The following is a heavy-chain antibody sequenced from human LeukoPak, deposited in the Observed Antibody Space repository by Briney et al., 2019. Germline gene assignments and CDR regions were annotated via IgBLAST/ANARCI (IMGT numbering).Heavy chain of an antibody. J-gene: IGHJ4*02. CDR1: GYTLTSYY. CDR2: INPSDGST. Sequence: GASVKVSCKASGYTLTSYYMHWVRQAPGQGLEWMGIINPSDGSTNYAQKFQGRVTVTRDTSTSTVYMELSSLRSEDTAVYYCARGPTRLRFDFWGQRTLVTVSS. V-gene: IGHV1-46*01. CDR3: ARGPTRLRFDF.